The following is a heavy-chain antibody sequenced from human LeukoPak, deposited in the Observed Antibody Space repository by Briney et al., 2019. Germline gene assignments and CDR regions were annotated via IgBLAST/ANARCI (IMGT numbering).Heavy chain of an antibody. J-gene: IGHJ6*03. CDR2: IIPILWIE. CDR1: GGTFSNYT. V-gene: IGHV1-69*04. D-gene: IGHD5-12*01. Sequence: SVKVSCQASGGTFSNYTISGVRQAPGQGLEWMGRIIPILWIENFAQKFQGRVTITADKSTSTAYMELSSLRTEDTVVYYCAREGGYSGYDYLYYYYFMDVWGKGTTVTVSS. CDR3: AREGGYSGYDYLYYYYFMDV.